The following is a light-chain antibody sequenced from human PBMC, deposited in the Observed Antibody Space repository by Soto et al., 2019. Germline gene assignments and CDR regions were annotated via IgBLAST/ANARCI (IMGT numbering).Light chain of an antibody. CDR2: DSS. Sequence: EIVLTQSPATLSLSPGERATLSCRASQSVSSYLAWYQQKPGHAPRLLIYDSSNRAIGIPVRFSGIGSGTDFTRTISRLETEDCEVCCCLQCSNWTQTVGQGTRVGI. V-gene: IGKV3-11*01. J-gene: IGKJ1*01. CDR1: QSVSSY. CDR3: LQCSNWTQT.